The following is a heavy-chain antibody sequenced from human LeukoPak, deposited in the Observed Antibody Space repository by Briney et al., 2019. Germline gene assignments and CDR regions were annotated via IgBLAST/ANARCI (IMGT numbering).Heavy chain of an antibody. CDR1: GGSISSSTYY. Sequence: SETLSLTCTVSGGSISSSTYYWGWIRQPPGKGLEWIGSIYYSGSTYYNPSLKSRVTISVDTSKNQFSLKLSSVTAADTAVYYCAREDCTNGVCYPDYWGQGTLGTVSS. CDR3: AREDCTNGVCYPDY. J-gene: IGHJ4*02. D-gene: IGHD2-8*01. CDR2: IYYSGST. V-gene: IGHV4-39*07.